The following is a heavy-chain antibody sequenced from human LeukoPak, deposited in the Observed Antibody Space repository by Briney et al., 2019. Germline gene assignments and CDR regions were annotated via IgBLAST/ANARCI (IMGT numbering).Heavy chain of an antibody. V-gene: IGHV3-23*01. CDR3: VTSGLSRFGF. J-gene: IGHJ4*02. CDR2: ISGSGDRT. D-gene: IGHD2/OR15-2a*01. Sequence: GGSLRLSCAASGFTFSSSAMSWVRQAPGKGLEWVSTISGSGDRTYYADSVKGRFTISRDNSKNTLYLQMNSLRAEDTAVYYCVTSGLSRFGFWGQGTLVTVSS. CDR1: GFTFSSSA.